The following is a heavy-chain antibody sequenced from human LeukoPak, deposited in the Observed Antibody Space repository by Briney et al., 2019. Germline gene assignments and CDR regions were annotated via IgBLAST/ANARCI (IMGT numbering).Heavy chain of an antibody. CDR2: IFHSGIT. CDR1: GGSISPYY. V-gene: IGHV4-59*01. J-gene: IGHJ4*02. CDR3: ARAETLAAIYFDF. Sequence: PSETLSLTCSVSGGSISPYYWSGFRQPPGKGLEWIGYIFHSGITTYNPSLKSRVTISLDSSKNQFFLRLTSVTAADTAMYYCARAETLAAIYFDFWGQGSLVTVSS. D-gene: IGHD6-25*01.